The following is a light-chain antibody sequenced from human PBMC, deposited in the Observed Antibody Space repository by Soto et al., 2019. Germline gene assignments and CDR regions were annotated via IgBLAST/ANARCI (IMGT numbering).Light chain of an antibody. CDR3: QQYNSYPWT. CDR1: QSISSW. CDR2: DAY. Sequence: GDRVTITCRASQSISSWLAWYQQQPGKAPKLLIYDAYSLESGAPSRFSGSGSGTEFTLTITSLQPDDFATYYCQQYNSYPWTFGQGTKVDNK. J-gene: IGKJ1*01. V-gene: IGKV1-5*01.